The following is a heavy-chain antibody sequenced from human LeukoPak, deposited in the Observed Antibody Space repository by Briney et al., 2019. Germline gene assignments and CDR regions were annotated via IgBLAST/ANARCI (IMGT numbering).Heavy chain of an antibody. Sequence: PGGSLRLSCATSGFVFSNYAMNWVRQAPGKGLEYVSAITGDGSTPYYANSVKGRFTISRDNSKNTLYLQMGSLRSEDMVVYYCARVGFSGYDSWGQGTLVTVSS. V-gene: IGHV3-64*01. CDR3: ARVGFSGYDS. CDR2: ITGDGSTP. J-gene: IGHJ5*02. CDR1: GFVFSNYA. D-gene: IGHD5-12*01.